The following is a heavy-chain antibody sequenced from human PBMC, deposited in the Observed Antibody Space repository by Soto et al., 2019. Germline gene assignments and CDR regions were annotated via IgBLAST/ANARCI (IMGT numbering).Heavy chain of an antibody. CDR2: IWYDGSNK. D-gene: IGHD5-18*01. CDR1: GFTFSSYG. J-gene: IGHJ4*02. CDR3: ASPVSGGLWFNY. Sequence: QVQLVESGGGVVQPGRSLRLSCAASGFTFSSYGMHWVRQAPGKGLEWVAVIWYDGSNKYYADSVKGRFTISRENSKNTLYLQMNSLRAEDTAVYYCASPVSGGLWFNYWGQGTLVTVSS. V-gene: IGHV3-33*01.